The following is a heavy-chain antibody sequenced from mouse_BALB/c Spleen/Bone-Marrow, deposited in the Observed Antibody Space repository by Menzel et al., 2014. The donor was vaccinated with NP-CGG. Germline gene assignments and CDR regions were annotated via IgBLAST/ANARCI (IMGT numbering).Heavy chain of an antibody. D-gene: IGHD1-1*01. CDR2: IDPANGNT. CDR1: GFNIKDTY. J-gene: IGHJ3*01. V-gene: IGHV14-3*02. CDR3: AMYYYGSSLFAY. Sequence: EVQVVESGAELVKPGASVKLSCTASGFNIKDTYMHWVKQRPEQGLEWIGRIDPANGNTKYDPKFQGKATMTADTSSNTAYLQLSSLTSEDTAVYYCAMYYYGSSLFAYWGQGTLATVSA.